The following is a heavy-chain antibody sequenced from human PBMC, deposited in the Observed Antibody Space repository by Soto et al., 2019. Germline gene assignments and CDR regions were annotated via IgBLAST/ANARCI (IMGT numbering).Heavy chain of an antibody. D-gene: IGHD3-9*01. CDR1: GYTFTSYG. CDR3: AREDYDILTGYYKGSAADY. V-gene: IGHV1-18*01. J-gene: IGHJ4*02. CDR2: ISAYNGNT. Sequence: QVQLVQSGAEVKKPGASVKVSCKASGYTFTSYGISWVRQAPGQGLEWMGWISAYNGNTNYAQKLQGIVTMTTDTSTSTAYMELRSLRSDDTAVYYCAREDYDILTGYYKGSAADYWGQGTLVTVSS.